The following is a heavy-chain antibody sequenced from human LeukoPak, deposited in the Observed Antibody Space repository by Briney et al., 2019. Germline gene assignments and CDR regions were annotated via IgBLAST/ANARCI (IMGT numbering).Heavy chain of an antibody. Sequence: PGASVKVSCKASGYTFSTYGISWVRQAPGQGLEWMGWISAYNGNTNCAQKLQDRVTMTTDTSTTTAYMELRSLRSDDTAVYYCARVGTRYSSGWYNYYGMDVWGQGTTVTVSS. CDR2: ISAYNGNT. J-gene: IGHJ6*02. D-gene: IGHD6-19*01. CDR1: GYTFSTYG. V-gene: IGHV1-18*01. CDR3: ARVGTRYSSGWYNYYGMDV.